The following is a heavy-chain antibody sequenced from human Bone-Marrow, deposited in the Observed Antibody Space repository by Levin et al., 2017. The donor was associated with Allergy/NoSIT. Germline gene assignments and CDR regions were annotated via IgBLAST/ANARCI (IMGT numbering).Heavy chain of an antibody. CDR1: GFTFTSHW. CDR3: VRDSDWSFNH. Sequence: GGSLRLSCAASGFTFTSHWMTWVRQAPGKGLEWVAHIPRDEIGVYYADSVKGRFAISRDNAKDSVYLQMNNLRADDTAVYYCVRDSDWSFNHWGQGTLVTVSS. J-gene: IGHJ4*02. D-gene: IGHD6-19*01. CDR2: IPRDEIGV. V-gene: IGHV3-7*01.